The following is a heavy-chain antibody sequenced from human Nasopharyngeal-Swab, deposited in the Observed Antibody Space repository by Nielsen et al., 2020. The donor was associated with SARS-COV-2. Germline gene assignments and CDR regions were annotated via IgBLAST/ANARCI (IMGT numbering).Heavy chain of an antibody. J-gene: IGHJ4*02. Sequence: WIRQPPGKGLEWIGSIYYSGSTYYNPSLKSRVTISEDTSKNQFSLKLSSVTAADTAVYYCAPYGSGSYGVYWGQGTLVTVSS. V-gene: IGHV4-39*01. CDR3: APYGSGSYGVY. D-gene: IGHD3-10*01. CDR2: IYYSGST.